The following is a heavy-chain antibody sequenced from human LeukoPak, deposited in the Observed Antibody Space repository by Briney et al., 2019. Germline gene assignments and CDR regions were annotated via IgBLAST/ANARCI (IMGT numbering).Heavy chain of an antibody. CDR3: ARRYYDSSGYFDY. CDR1: GFTFSSYW. V-gene: IGHV3-7*01. D-gene: IGHD3-22*01. CDR2: IKQDGSEK. Sequence: GGSLRLSCATSGFTFSSYWMSLVRQAPGKGLEWVANIKQDGSEKYYVDSVKGRFTISRDNAKNSLYLQMNSLRAEDTAVYYCARRYYDSSGYFDYWGQGTLVTVSS. J-gene: IGHJ4*02.